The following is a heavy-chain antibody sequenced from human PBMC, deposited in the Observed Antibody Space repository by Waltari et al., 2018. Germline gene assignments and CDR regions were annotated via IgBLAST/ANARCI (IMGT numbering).Heavy chain of an antibody. Sequence: EVQLVQSGAEVKKPGESLKISCKGSGYSFTTYWIGWVRQMPGKGLEWMGIIFPGDSATRYSPSFQGQVTISADKSISTAYLQWSSLKASDTAIYYCARQKNGYSSGFDYWGQGTLLTVSS. D-gene: IGHD6-19*01. J-gene: IGHJ4*02. CDR3: ARQKNGYSSGFDY. CDR2: IFPGDSAT. V-gene: IGHV5-51*01. CDR1: GYSFTTYW.